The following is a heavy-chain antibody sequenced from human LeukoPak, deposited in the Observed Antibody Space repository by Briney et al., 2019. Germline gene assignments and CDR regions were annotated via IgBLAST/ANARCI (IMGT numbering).Heavy chain of an antibody. V-gene: IGHV3-23*01. CDR1: GFTFSSYA. J-gene: IGHJ4*02. CDR2: IGGSGGGT. D-gene: IGHD3-22*01. Sequence: PGGSLRLSCAASGFTFSSYAMSWVRQAPGKGLEVVSAIGGSGGGTYNADSVKGRIIISRDNSKSTLYLQMNSLRAEDTAIYYCAKDHDSSGYYYDYWGQGTLVTVSS. CDR3: AKDHDSSGYYYDY.